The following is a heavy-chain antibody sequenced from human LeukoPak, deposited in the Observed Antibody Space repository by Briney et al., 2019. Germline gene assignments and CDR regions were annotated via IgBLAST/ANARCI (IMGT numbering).Heavy chain of an antibody. CDR2: IIPIFGTA. D-gene: IGHD3-22*01. J-gene: IGHJ3*02. V-gene: IGHV1-69*13. CDR1: GGTFSSYA. Sequence: SVKVSCKASGGTFSSYAISWVRQAPGQGLEWMGGIIPIFGTANYAQKFQGRVTITADESTSTAYMELSSLRSEDTAVYYCARVMDSSGYYYAAFDIWGQGTMVTVSS. CDR3: ARVMDSSGYYYAAFDI.